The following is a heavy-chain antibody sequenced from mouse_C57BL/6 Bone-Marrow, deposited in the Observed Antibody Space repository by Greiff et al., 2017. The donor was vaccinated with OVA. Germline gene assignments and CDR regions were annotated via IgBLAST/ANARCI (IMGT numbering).Heavy chain of an antibody. CDR3: AKGDDYGGYWYCDV. D-gene: IGHD2-4*01. CDR2: IWGDGST. CDR1: GFSLTSSG. Sequence: VKLVESGPGLVAPSPSLSIPCTVSGFSLTSSGVSWVRQPPGKGLEWLGVIWGDGSTNYHSALISRLSISKDNSKSKVFLQLSSLQTYDTATYYCAKGDDYGGYWYCDVWGTGTTVTVSS. V-gene: IGHV2-3*01. J-gene: IGHJ1*03.